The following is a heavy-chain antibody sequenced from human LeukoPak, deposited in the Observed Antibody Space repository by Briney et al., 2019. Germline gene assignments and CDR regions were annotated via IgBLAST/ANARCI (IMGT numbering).Heavy chain of an antibody. CDR2: IYYSGTT. V-gene: IGHV4-59*01. Sequence: SETLCLTCTVSGDSISSYYCSWIRQPPGKGLEWIGYIYYSGTTNYNPSLKSRVTIAVDTSKNQFSLKLSSVTAADTAVYYCARHSSLAHFDHWGQGSLVTVSS. CDR3: ARHSSLAHFDH. J-gene: IGHJ4*02. CDR1: GDSISSYY.